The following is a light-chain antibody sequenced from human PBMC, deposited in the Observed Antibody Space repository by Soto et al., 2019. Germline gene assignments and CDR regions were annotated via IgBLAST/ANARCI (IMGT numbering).Light chain of an antibody. CDR3: QQYNFFSWT. Sequence: DIQMTQSPSTLSASVGDRVTITCRASQSISGWLAWYQQKPGEAPNLLIYDVSSLENGVPSRFSGSGSGTKFTLTISNLQPDDFATYYCQQYNFFSWTFGQGTKVDI. J-gene: IGKJ1*01. V-gene: IGKV1-5*01. CDR2: DVS. CDR1: QSISGW.